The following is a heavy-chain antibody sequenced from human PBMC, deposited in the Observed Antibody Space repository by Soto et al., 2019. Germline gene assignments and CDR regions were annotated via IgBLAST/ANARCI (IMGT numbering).Heavy chain of an antibody. J-gene: IGHJ4*02. CDR2: IKQGGNEK. CDR1: GFMFSTYL. Sequence: GGSLRLSCEASGFMFSTYLMSWVRQAPGKGLEWVANIKQGGNEKFYVDSVKGRFTISRDNAKKSLFLQMNSLNIEDSAVYYCSGAESPDTAYFSLYWGQGTPVTVSS. D-gene: IGHD1-26*01. CDR3: SGAESPDTAYFSLY. V-gene: IGHV3-7*03.